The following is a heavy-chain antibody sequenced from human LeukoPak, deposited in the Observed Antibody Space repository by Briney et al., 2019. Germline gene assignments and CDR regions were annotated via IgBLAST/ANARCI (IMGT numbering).Heavy chain of an antibody. CDR2: ISGSGGST. CDR1: GFTFSSYA. D-gene: IGHD3-10*01. Sequence: GGSLRLSCAASGFTFSSYAMSWVRQAPGKGLEWVSAISGSGGSTYYADSVKGRFTISADKSISTAYLQWSSLKAPDTAMYYCARMYYYGSGSYLAYWGQGTLVTVSS. CDR3: ARMYYYGSGSYLAY. V-gene: IGHV3-23*01. J-gene: IGHJ4*02.